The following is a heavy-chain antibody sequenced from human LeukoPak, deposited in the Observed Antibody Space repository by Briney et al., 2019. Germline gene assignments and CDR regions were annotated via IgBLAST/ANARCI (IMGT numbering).Heavy chain of an antibody. Sequence: PSETLSLTCTVSGGSISSSSYYWGWIRQPPGKGLEWIGSIYYSGSTYYNPSLKSRVTISVDTSKNQFPLKLSSVTAADTAVYYCARQVGHYSSSWYSAFGTFDYWGQGTLVTVSS. CDR2: IYYSGST. CDR1: GGSISSSSYY. D-gene: IGHD6-13*01. CDR3: ARQVGHYSSSWYSAFGTFDY. J-gene: IGHJ4*02. V-gene: IGHV4-39*01.